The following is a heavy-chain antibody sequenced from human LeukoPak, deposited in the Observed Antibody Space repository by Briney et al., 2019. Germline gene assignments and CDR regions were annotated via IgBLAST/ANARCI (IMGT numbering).Heavy chain of an antibody. V-gene: IGHV3-66*02. J-gene: IGHJ4*02. CDR1: GFTVSSNY. Sequence: PGGSLRLSCAASGFTVSSNYMSWVRRAPGKRLEWVSVIYSGGSTYYADSAKGRFTISRDNSKNTLYLQMNSLRAEDTAVYYCAIDPPADRDYWGQGTLVTVSS. CDR3: AIDPPADRDY. CDR2: IYSGGST. D-gene: IGHD5-24*01.